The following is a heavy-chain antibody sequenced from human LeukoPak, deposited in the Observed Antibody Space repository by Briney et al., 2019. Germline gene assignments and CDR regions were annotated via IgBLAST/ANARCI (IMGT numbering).Heavy chain of an antibody. CDR2: ISGSGGST. CDR3: AKRSQTASSSYYYDY. CDR1: GFTFSSYA. Sequence: GGSLRLSCAASGFTFSSYAMSWVRQAPGKGLEWVSAISGSGGSTYYADSVKGRFTISRDNSKNTLYLQMNSLRAEDTAVFYCAKRSQTASSSYYYDYWGQGTLVTVSS. J-gene: IGHJ4*02. D-gene: IGHD3-22*01. V-gene: IGHV3-23*01.